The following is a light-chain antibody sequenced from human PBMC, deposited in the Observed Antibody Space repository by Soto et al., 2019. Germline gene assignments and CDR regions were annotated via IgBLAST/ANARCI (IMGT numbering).Light chain of an antibody. CDR3: TSHASGSAQVV. J-gene: IGLJ2*01. V-gene: IGLV2-14*01. Sequence: QSALTQPASVSGSPGQSITLSCTGTSSDIGGYDYVSWYQPHPGKAHKLIIYDVNNRPSGVSNRFCCSKSGNTASLTISGLHPEDEAEYYCTSHASGSAQVVFGGGTKLTVL. CDR2: DVN. CDR1: SSDIGGYDY.